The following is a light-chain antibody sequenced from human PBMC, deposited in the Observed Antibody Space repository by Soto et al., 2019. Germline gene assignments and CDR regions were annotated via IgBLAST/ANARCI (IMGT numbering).Light chain of an antibody. J-gene: IGKJ4*01. CDR2: GAS. CDR1: QSVSNNY. V-gene: IGKV3-20*01. Sequence: EIVLTQSPGTLSLSPGEGATLSCRASQSVSNNYLAWYQQKPGQPPRLLIYGASTRATGIPDRFSGSGSGTDLTLTISRLEPEDFAVYYCQQYGSSPLTFGGGTKVDIK. CDR3: QQYGSSPLT.